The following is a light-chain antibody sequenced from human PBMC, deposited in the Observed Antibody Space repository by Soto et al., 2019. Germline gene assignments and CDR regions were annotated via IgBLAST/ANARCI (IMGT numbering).Light chain of an antibody. CDR2: GAS. J-gene: IGKJ1*01. Sequence: EFVLTQSPGTLSLSPGERATLSCRASQSISSSYFAWYQQRPGQAPRLLIYGASSRATGIPDRFSGSGSGTDFTLTISRLEPEDFAVYYCQQYGSSPSWTFGQGTKVEIK. CDR1: QSISSSY. V-gene: IGKV3-20*01. CDR3: QQYGSSPSWT.